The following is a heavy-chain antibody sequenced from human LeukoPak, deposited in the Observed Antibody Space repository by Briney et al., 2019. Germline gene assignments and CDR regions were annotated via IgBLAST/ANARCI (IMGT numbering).Heavy chain of an antibody. CDR1: GGTFSSYA. D-gene: IGHD1-1*01. Sequence: SVEVSCKASGGTFSSYAISWVRQAPGQGLEWMGRIIPILGIANYAQKFQGRVTITADKSTSTAYMELSSLRSEDTAVYYCARDIGAWNYYYYYGMDVWGQGTTVTVSS. J-gene: IGHJ6*02. V-gene: IGHV1-69*04. CDR3: ARDIGAWNYYYYYGMDV. CDR2: IIPILGIA.